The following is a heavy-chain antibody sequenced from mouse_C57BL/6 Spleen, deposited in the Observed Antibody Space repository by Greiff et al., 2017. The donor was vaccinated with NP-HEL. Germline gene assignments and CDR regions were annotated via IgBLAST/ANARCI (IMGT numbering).Heavy chain of an antibody. Sequence: VQLQQPGAELVKPGASVKLSCKASGYTFTSYWMHWVKQRPGQGLEWIGMIHPNSGSTNYNEKFKSKATLTVDKSSSTAYMQLSSLTSEDSAVYYCARGDYYGSSYSYWGQGTTLTVSS. CDR3: ARGDYYGSSYSY. D-gene: IGHD1-1*01. J-gene: IGHJ2*01. V-gene: IGHV1-64*01. CDR2: IHPNSGST. CDR1: GYTFTSYW.